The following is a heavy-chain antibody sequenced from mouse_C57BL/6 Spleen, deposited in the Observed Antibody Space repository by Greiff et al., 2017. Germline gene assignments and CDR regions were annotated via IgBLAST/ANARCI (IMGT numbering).Heavy chain of an antibody. CDR1: GFTFSSSG. Sequence: EVKLVESGGDLVKPGGSLKLSCAASGFTFSSSGMSWVRQTPDKRLEWVATISSGGSYTYYPDSVKGRFTISRDNAKNTLYLQMSSLKSEDTAMYYCARQVTTYYFDYWGQGTTLTVSS. CDR2: ISSGGSYT. D-gene: IGHD2-1*01. J-gene: IGHJ2*01. CDR3: ARQVTTYYFDY. V-gene: IGHV5-6*02.